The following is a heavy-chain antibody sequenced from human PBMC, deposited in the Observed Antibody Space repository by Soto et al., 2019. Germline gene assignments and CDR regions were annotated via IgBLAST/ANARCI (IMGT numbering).Heavy chain of an antibody. CDR3: ARDGVGATTFFGYFDY. CDR2: TRHDGSNT. Sequence: QVQLVESGGGVVQPGRSLRLSCAASGFTFSGYGMHWVRQAPGKGLEWVAITRHDGSNTYYADSVRGRFTISRDNSNKPLYLQMDSLRAEDTAVYYCARDGVGATTFFGYFDYWGQGTLVTVSS. V-gene: IGHV3-33*01. D-gene: IGHD1-26*01. J-gene: IGHJ4*02. CDR1: GFTFSGYG.